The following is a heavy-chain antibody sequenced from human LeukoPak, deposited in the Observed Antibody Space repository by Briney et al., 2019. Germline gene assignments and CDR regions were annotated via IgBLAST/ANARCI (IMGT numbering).Heavy chain of an antibody. D-gene: IGHD3-22*01. CDR3: VRLKGITMRVDELYFDH. Sequence: SETLSLTCTVSGGSISSSNYYWGWIRQPPGKGLEWIGSIYYSGSTYYNPSLKSRVTISVDTSKNQFSLKLSSVTAADTAVYYCVRLKGITMRVDELYFDHWGQGTLVTVSS. CDR2: IYYSGST. V-gene: IGHV4-39*01. J-gene: IGHJ4*02. CDR1: GGSISSSNYY.